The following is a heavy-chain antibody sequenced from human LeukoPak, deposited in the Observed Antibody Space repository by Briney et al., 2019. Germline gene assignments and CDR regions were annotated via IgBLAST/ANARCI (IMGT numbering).Heavy chain of an antibody. CDR2: IYYSGST. CDR1: GGSISSYY. V-gene: IGHV4-59*01. J-gene: IGHJ4*02. D-gene: IGHD4-17*01. Sequence: SETLSLTCTVSGGSISSYYWSWIRQPPGKGLEWIGYIYYSGSTNHNPSLKSRVTISVDTSKNRFSLKLSSVTAADTAVYYCARALDYGDYFDYWGQGTLVTVSS. CDR3: ARALDYGDYFDY.